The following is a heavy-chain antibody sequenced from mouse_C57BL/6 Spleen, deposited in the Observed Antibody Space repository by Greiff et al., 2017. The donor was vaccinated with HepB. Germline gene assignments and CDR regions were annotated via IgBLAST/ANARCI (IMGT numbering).Heavy chain of an antibody. V-gene: IGHV1-53*01. Sequence: QVQLQQPGTELVKPGASVKLSCKASGYTFTSYWMHWVKQRPGQGLEWIGNINPSNGGTNYNEKFKSKATLTVDKSSNTAYMQLSSLTSEDSAVYYCARGGSSYGWFAYWGQGTLVTVSA. D-gene: IGHD1-1*01. CDR3: ARGGSSYGWFAY. CDR2: INPSNGGT. J-gene: IGHJ3*01. CDR1: GYTFTSYW.